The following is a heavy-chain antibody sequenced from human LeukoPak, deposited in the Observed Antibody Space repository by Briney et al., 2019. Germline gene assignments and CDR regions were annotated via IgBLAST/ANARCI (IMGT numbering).Heavy chain of an antibody. J-gene: IGHJ6*03. CDR2: IYYSGST. D-gene: IGHD3-3*01. CDR1: GGSISSYY. CDR3: ARDRGITIFGGGDYYYYMDV. V-gene: IGHV4-59*01. Sequence: SETLSLTCTVSGGSISSYYWSWIRQPPGKGLEWIGYIYYSGSTNYNPSLKSRVTISVDTSKNQFSLKLSSVTAADTAVCYCARDRGITIFGGGDYYYYMDVWGKGTTVTVSS.